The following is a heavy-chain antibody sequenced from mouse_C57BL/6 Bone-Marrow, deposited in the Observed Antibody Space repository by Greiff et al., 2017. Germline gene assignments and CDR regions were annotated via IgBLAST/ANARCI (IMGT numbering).Heavy chain of an antibody. CDR2: INPGSGGT. Sequence: VQLQQSGAELVRPGTSVKVSCKASGYAFTNYLIEWVKQRPGQGLEWIGEINPGSGGTNYNEKFKGKATLTADKSSSTAYMQLSSLTSEYSAVYFCAREEDLYLDYWGQGTTLTVSS. CDR3: AREEDLYLDY. CDR1: GYAFTNYL. V-gene: IGHV1-54*01. D-gene: IGHD5-1-1*01. J-gene: IGHJ2*01.